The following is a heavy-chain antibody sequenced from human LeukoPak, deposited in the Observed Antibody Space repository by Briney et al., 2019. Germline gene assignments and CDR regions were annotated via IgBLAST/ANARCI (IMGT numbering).Heavy chain of an antibody. J-gene: IGHJ6*02. Sequence: SVKVSCKASRGTFSSYAISWVRQAPGQGLEWMGGIIPIFGTANYAQKFQGRVTITADESTSTAYMELSSLRSEDTAVYYCARDVGDTAMVLDYYYGMDVRGQGTTVTVSS. D-gene: IGHD5-18*01. CDR1: RGTFSSYA. V-gene: IGHV1-69*13. CDR2: IIPIFGTA. CDR3: ARDVGDTAMVLDYYYGMDV.